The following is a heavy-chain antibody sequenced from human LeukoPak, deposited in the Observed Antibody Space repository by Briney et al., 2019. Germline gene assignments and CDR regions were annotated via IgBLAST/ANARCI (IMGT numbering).Heavy chain of an antibody. Sequence: GGSLRLSCAASGFTFSSYAMPWVRQAPGKGLEWVAVISYDGSNKYYADSVKGRFTISRDNSKNTLYLQMNSLRAEDTAVYYCARGGGYYDQGPRSDYWGQGTLVTVSS. CDR1: GFTFSSYA. D-gene: IGHD3-22*01. J-gene: IGHJ4*02. V-gene: IGHV3-30-3*01. CDR2: ISYDGSNK. CDR3: ARGGGYYDQGPRSDY.